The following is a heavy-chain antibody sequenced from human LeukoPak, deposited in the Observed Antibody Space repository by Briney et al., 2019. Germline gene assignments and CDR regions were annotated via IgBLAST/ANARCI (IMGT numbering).Heavy chain of an antibody. D-gene: IGHD3-22*01. V-gene: IGHV4-59*01. CDR1: GGSISSYY. CDR2: IYYSGST. J-gene: IGHJ5*02. CDR3: ASTAYDSSGYFP. Sequence: SETLSLTCTVSGGSISSYYWSWIRQPPGKGLEWIGYIYYSGSTNYNPSLKSRVTISVDTSKNQFSLTLSSVTAADTAVYYCASTAYDSSGYFPWGQGTLVTVSS.